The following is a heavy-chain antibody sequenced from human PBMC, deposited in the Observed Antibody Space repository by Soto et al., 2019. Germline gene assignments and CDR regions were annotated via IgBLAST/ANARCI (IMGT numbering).Heavy chain of an antibody. CDR2: IIPIFGTA. J-gene: IGHJ6*02. CDR3: ARDREVAAAAHYYYYGMDV. V-gene: IGHV1-69*13. D-gene: IGHD6-13*01. CDR1: GGTFSNYA. Sequence: SVKVSCKASGGTFSNYAITWVRQAPGQGLEWMGGIIPIFGTANFAQKFQGRVTITADESTSTAYMELSSLTSEDTAVYYCARDREVAAAAHYYYYGMDVWGQGTTVTVSS.